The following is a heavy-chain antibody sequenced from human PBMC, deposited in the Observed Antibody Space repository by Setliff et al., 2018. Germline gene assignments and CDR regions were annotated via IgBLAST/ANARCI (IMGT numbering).Heavy chain of an antibody. CDR3: ARRLRGSAWYVRLGEDY. D-gene: IGHD2-21*02. CDR2: ISSRSSNI. Sequence: PSETLSLSCAASGFTFSSYSMNWVRQAPGKGLEWVSSISSRSSNIYYADSVKGRFTISRDNAKNSLYLQMNSLRAEDTAVYYCARRLRGSAWYVRLGEDYWGQGVLVTVSS. CDR1: GFTFSSYS. J-gene: IGHJ4*02. V-gene: IGHV3-21*04.